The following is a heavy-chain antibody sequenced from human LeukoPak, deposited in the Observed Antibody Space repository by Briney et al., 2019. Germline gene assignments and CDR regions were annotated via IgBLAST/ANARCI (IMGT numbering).Heavy chain of an antibody. CDR3: ARVGDYSSGWSADY. V-gene: IGHV4-38-2*02. J-gene: IGHJ4*02. D-gene: IGHD6-19*01. CDR1: GYSISSGYY. CDR2: IYHSGST. Sequence: SETLSLTCTVSGYSISSGYYWGWIRQPPGKGLEWIGSIYHSGSTYYNPSLKSRVTISVDTSKNQFSLKLSSVTAADTAVYYCARVGDYSSGWSADYWGQGTLVTVSS.